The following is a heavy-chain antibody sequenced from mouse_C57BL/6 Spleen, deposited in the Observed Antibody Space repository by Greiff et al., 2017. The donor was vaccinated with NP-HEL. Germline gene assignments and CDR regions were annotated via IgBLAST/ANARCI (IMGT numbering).Heavy chain of an antibody. CDR3: GRHDDGYYGWYFDV. V-gene: IGHV10-1*01. J-gene: IGHJ1*03. CDR2: IRSKSNNYAT. CDR1: GFSFNTYA. Sequence: DVKLVESGGGLVQPKGSLKLSCAASGFSFNTYAMNWVRQAPGKGLEWVARIRSKSNNYATYYADSVKDRFTISRDDSESMLYLQMNILKAEDTAMYYGGRHDDGYYGWYFDVWGTGTTVTVSS. D-gene: IGHD2-3*01.